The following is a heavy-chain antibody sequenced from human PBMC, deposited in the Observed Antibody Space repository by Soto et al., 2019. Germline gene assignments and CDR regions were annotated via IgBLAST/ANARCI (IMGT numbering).Heavy chain of an antibody. Sequence: SVKVSCKASGGTFSSYAISWVRQAPGQGLEWMGGIIPIFGTANYAQKFQGRVTITADESTSTAYMELSSLRSEDTAVYYCASRPGKYYYDSSGYYFYNWFDPWRHGTLVTVSS. V-gene: IGHV1-69*13. CDR2: IIPIFGTA. CDR3: ASRPGKYYYDSSGYYFYNWFDP. J-gene: IGHJ5*02. D-gene: IGHD3-22*01. CDR1: GGTFSSYA.